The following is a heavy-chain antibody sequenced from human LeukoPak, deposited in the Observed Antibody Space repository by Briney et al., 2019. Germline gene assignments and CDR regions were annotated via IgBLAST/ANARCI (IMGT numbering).Heavy chain of an antibody. CDR1: GYTFTSYG. CDR2: ISAYNGNT. D-gene: IGHD3-10*01. J-gene: IGHJ6*04. V-gene: IGHV1-18*04. CDR3: ARDRPTMVRGALSGYYGIDV. Sequence: RTSVKVCCTASGYTFTSYGIRWERQAPGQGLEWTGWISAYNGNTNYAQKLQGRVTMTTATSTSTAYMELRSLSSDDTAVYYCARDRPTMVRGALSGYYGIDVWGKGTTVTVSS.